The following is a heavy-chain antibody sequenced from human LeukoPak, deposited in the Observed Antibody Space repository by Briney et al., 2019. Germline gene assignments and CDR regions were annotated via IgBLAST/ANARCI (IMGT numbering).Heavy chain of an antibody. Sequence: ASVKVSCKASGYTFTSYYMHWVRQAPGQGLEWMGIINPSGGSTSYAQKFQGRVTMTRDTSTSTVYMELSSLRSEDTAVYYCARALDIVVAPAPLDVWGQGTTVTVSS. V-gene: IGHV1-46*01. CDR1: GYTFTSYY. CDR2: INPSGGST. D-gene: IGHD2-2*01. J-gene: IGHJ6*02. CDR3: ARALDIVVAPAPLDV.